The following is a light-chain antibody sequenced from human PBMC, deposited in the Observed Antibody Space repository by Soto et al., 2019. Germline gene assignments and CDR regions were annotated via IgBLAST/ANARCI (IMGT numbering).Light chain of an antibody. J-gene: IGLJ1*01. CDR3: SSYTSSSTYV. CDR2: DVS. V-gene: IGLV2-14*01. Sequence: QSALTQPASVSGSPGQSITISCTGTSSDVGGYNYVSWYQQHPGKAPKLMIYDVSNRPSGVSNRFSGSKSGNTASLTISGLQAEDEVDYYCSSYTSSSTYVFASGTKLTVL. CDR1: SSDVGGYNY.